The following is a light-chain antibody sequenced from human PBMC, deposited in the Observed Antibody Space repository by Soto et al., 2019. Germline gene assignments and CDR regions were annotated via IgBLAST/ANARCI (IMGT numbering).Light chain of an antibody. J-gene: IGKJ1*01. CDR1: QSLLYSTTNKNY. CDR2: WAS. V-gene: IGKV4-1*01. CDR3: QQYYDAPQA. Sequence: DIVMTQSPDSLAVSLGERATIDCKSSQSLLYSTTNKNYLAWYQQQPGQPPKLLIYWASTRESGVPDRCTGSGFGTAFTLTISSLQAEDVAVYYCQQYYDAPQAFDRGTKVEIK.